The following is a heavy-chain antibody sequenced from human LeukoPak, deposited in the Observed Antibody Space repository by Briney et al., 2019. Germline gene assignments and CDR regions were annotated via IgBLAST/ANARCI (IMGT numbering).Heavy chain of an antibody. Sequence: SETLSLTCTVSGGSISSYYWSWIRQPPGKGLEWIGYIYYSGSTNYNPSLKSRVTISVDTSKNQFSLKLSSVTAADTAVYYCARVGVGKGSYSWDAFDIWGQGAMVTVSS. J-gene: IGHJ3*02. D-gene: IGHD1-26*01. CDR1: GGSISSYY. CDR2: IYYSGST. CDR3: ARVGVGKGSYSWDAFDI. V-gene: IGHV4-59*01.